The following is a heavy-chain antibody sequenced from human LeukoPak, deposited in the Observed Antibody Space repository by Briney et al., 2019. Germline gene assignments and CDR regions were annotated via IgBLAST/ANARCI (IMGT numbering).Heavy chain of an antibody. CDR3: ALVHSTAVATEVFDY. D-gene: IGHD5-18*01. Sequence: ASVKVSCKVSGYTLTELSMHWVRQAPGKGLEWMGGFDPEDGETIYAQKFQGRVTMTEDTSTDTAYMELSSLRSEDTAVYYCALVHSTAVATEVFDYWGQGTLVTVSS. J-gene: IGHJ4*02. V-gene: IGHV1-24*01. CDR2: FDPEDGET. CDR1: GYTLTELS.